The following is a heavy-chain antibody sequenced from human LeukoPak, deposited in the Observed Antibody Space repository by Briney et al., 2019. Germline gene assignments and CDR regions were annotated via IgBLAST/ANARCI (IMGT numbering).Heavy chain of an antibody. D-gene: IGHD3-22*01. J-gene: IGHJ1*01. V-gene: IGHV3-33*01. Sequence: GGSLRLSCAASGFTFSGYHMGWVRQAPGKGLEWVARIWYDGSNKYYVDSVKGRFTISRDNSKNTLYLQMNSLRAEDTAVYYCASLTYYFDSSGYYPGYFQHWGQGTLVTVSS. CDR1: GFTFSGYH. CDR2: IWYDGSNK. CDR3: ASLTYYFDSSGYYPGYFQH.